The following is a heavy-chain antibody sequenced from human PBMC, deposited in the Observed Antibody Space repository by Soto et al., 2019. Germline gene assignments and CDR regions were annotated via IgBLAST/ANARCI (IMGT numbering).Heavy chain of an antibody. D-gene: IGHD3-22*01. Sequence: SETLSLTCTVSGGSISSYYWSWIRQPPGKGLEWIGYIYYSGSTNYNPSLKSRVTISVDTSKNQFSLKLSSVTAADTAVYYCARGYYYDSSGYYYSHYYYYGMDVWGQGTTVTVSS. J-gene: IGHJ6*02. CDR3: ARGYYYDSSGYYYSHYYYYGMDV. CDR1: GGSISSYY. CDR2: IYYSGST. V-gene: IGHV4-59*01.